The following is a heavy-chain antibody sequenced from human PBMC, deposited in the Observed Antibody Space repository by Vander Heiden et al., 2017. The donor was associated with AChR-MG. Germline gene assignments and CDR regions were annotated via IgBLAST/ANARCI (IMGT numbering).Heavy chain of an antibody. V-gene: IGHV4-38-2*01. CDR2: IYHSGSS. D-gene: IGHD2-15*01. CDR1: GYSISSGYY. CDR3: ARVCSGGRGTFDY. J-gene: IGHJ4*02. Sequence: QVQLQESGPGLVKPSETLSLTCAVSGYSISSGYYWGWIRQPPGKGLEWIGSIYHSGSSYYNLSLKSRVTRSVDTSKNQFSLKLSSVTAADTAVYYCARVCSGGRGTFDYWGQGTLGTVSS.